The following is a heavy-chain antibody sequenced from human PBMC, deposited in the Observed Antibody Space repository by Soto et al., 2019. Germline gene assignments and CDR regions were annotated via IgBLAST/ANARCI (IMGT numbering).Heavy chain of an antibody. CDR3: AKDYEFFAN. CDR1: GFTFGGHS. CDR2: IDGNGINK. D-gene: IGHD3-22*01. V-gene: IGHV3-23*01. J-gene: IGHJ4*02. Sequence: EVQLLESGGGWVQPGGSVSLSCAGSGFTFGGHSMTWVRQAPGKGLEWVSAIDGNGINKYYADSMKGRFTISRDNSKNTLYLRMNSLGPEDTAVYFCAKDYEFFANWGQGTLVTVSS.